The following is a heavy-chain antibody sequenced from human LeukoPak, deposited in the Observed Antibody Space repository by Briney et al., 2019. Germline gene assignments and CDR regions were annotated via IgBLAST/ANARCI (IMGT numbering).Heavy chain of an antibody. CDR3: ARLKQQPRPYYYYYYMDV. CDR1: GGSISRGSYH. J-gene: IGHJ6*03. D-gene: IGHD6-13*01. V-gene: IGHV4-61*02. Sequence: SQTLSLTCTVSGGSISRGSYHWSWIRQPAGKGLEWIGRIYTSGSTNYNPSLKSRVTISVDTSKNQFSLKLSSVTAADTAVYYCARLKQQPRPYYYYYYMDVWGKGTTVTISS. CDR2: IYTSGST.